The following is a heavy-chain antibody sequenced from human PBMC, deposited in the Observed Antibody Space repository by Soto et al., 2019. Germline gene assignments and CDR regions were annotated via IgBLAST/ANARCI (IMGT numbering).Heavy chain of an antibody. Sequence: DVQLLESGGGLVQPGGSLRLSCAASGFTFRSYAMSWVRQAPGKGLEWVSGISGSGISTHYADSVKGRFTVSRDNSKNTLCLQMNRLRGEDTAVYNCAKEPVGPDWYFDLWGRGTLVTVSS. CDR1: GFTFRSYA. J-gene: IGHJ2*01. V-gene: IGHV3-23*01. CDR3: AKEPVGPDWYFDL. CDR2: ISGSGIST.